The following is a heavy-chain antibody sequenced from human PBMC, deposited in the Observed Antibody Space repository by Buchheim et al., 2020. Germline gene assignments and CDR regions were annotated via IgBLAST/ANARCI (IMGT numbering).Heavy chain of an antibody. D-gene: IGHD2-15*01. Sequence: EVQLVESGGGLVQPGGSLRLSCAASGFTFSSYSMNWVRQAPGKGLEWVSYISSSSSTIYYADSVKGRFTISRDNAKNSLYLQMNRLRAEDTAVYYCARDPTGYCSGGSCYSTRGYFQHWGQGTL. CDR2: ISSSSSTI. V-gene: IGHV3-48*01. CDR1: GFTFSSYS. J-gene: IGHJ1*01. CDR3: ARDPTGYCSGGSCYSTRGYFQH.